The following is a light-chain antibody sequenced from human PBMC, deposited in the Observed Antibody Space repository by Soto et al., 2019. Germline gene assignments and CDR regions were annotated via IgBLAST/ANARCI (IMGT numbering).Light chain of an antibody. CDR2: GAS. CDR3: QQYNNWPRRT. J-gene: IGKJ1*01. V-gene: IGKV3-15*01. CDR1: QSVSSN. Sequence: EIVMTQSPATLSESPGESATLSCRASQSVSSNLAWYQQKPGQAPRLLIYGASTRATGIPARFSGSGSGTEFTLTISSLQSEDFAVYYCQQYNNWPRRTVGQGTKVDIK.